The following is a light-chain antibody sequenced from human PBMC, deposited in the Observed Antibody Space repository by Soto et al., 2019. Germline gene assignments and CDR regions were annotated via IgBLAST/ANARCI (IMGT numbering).Light chain of an antibody. CDR2: DVT. V-gene: IGLV2-11*01. CDR3: CSYAHRSPPLYV. J-gene: IGLJ1*01. CDR1: TSDVGGYNY. Sequence: QSALTQPRSVPGSPGQSVTISCTGTTSDVGGYNYVSWYQQHPGKAPKLMIYDVTNRPSGVPDRFSGSKSGNTASLTISGLQAEDEDDYYCCSYAHRSPPLYVFGTGTKVTVL.